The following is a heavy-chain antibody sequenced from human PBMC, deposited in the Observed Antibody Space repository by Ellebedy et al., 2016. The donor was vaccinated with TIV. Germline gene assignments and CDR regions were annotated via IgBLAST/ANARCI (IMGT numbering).Heavy chain of an antibody. CDR2: IYYSGST. CDR3: ARAPPYYYDSSGYYYPGGMDV. Sequence: SETLSLTCTVSGGSISSYYWSWIRQPPGKGLEWIGYIYYSGSTNYNPSLKSRVTISVDTSKNQFSLKLSSVTAADTAVYYCARAPPYYYDSSGYYYPGGMDVWGQGTTVTVSS. D-gene: IGHD3-22*01. J-gene: IGHJ6*02. CDR1: GGSISSYY. V-gene: IGHV4-59*01.